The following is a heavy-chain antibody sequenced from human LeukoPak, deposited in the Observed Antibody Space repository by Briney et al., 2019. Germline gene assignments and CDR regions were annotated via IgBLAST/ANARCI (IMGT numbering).Heavy chain of an antibody. CDR2: INHSGST. J-gene: IGHJ5*02. CDR3: ARGKRYSYWFDP. D-gene: IGHD5-18*01. V-gene: IGHV4-34*01. CDR1: GGSFSGYY. Sequence: PSETLSLTCAVHGGSFSGYYWSWIRQPPGKGLEWIGEINHSGSTNYNPSLKSRVTISVDTSKNQFSLKLSSVTAADTAVYYCARGKRYSYWFDPWGQGTLVTVSS.